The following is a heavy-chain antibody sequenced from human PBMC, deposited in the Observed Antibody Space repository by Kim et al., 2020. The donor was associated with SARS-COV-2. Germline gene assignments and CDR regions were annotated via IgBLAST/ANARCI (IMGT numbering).Heavy chain of an antibody. CDR2: INHSGST. V-gene: IGHV4-34*01. CDR3: ARGFSSWFGAPGGGFDP. J-gene: IGHJ5*02. Sequence: SETLSLTCAVYGGSFSGYYWSWIRQPPGKGLEWIGEINHSGSTNYNPSLKSRVTISVDTSKNQFSLKLSSVTAADTAVYYCARGFSSWFGAPGGGFDPWGKGALVTVSS. D-gene: IGHD3-10*01. CDR1: GGSFSGYY.